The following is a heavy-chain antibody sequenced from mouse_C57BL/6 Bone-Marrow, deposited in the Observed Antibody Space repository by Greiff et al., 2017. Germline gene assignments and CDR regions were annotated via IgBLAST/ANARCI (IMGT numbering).Heavy chain of an antibody. CDR1: GYTFTSYG. Sequence: VHLVESGAELARPGASVKLSCKASGYTFTSYGISWVQQRTGQGLEWIGEIYPRSGNTYYNEKFKGKATLTADKSSRTAYMERRSQTAKDSAVYFCAGYYGSRGTYWGQGTTLTVSA. J-gene: IGHJ2*01. CDR2: IYPRSGNT. CDR3: AGYYGSRGTY. V-gene: IGHV1-81*01. D-gene: IGHD1-1*01.